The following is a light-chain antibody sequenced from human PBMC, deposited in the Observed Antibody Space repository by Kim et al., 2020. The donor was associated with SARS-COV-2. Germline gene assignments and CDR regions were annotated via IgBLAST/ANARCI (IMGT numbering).Light chain of an antibody. CDR3: AAWDDTLNDYV. CDR2: TNN. Sequence: ELTQPPSASGTPGQRVTISCSGGSSNIGSNSVNWYQQVPGTAPKLLIYTNNQRPSGVPDRFSGSKSGTSASLAISGLQSEDEVDYYCAAWDDTLNDYVFGTGTKVTVL. CDR1: SSNIGSNS. V-gene: IGLV1-44*01. J-gene: IGLJ1*01.